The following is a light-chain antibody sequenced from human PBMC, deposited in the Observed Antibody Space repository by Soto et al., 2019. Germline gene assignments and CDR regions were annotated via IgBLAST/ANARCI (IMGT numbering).Light chain of an antibody. CDR2: EAS. CDR3: SSYAGRNTVI. V-gene: IGLV2-23*01. CDR1: TRDVGNYNL. Sequence: QSVLTQPASVSGSPGQSITISCTGTTRDVGNYNLVSWYQHQPGKAPKLMIYEASKRPSGVSDRFSGSKSGNRASLTVSGLQPEDEAVYYCSSYAGRNTVIFGGGTKVTVL. J-gene: IGLJ2*01.